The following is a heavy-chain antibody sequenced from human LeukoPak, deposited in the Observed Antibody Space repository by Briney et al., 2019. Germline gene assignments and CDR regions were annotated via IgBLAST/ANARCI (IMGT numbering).Heavy chain of an antibody. J-gene: IGHJ4*02. CDR1: GFTFSSYS. Sequence: GGSLRLSCAASGFTFSSYSMNWVRQAPGKGLEWVSSISSSSSYIYYADSVKGRFTISRDNAKNSLYLQMNSLRAEDTAVCYCASQAYSSSWYYYWGQGTLVTVSS. V-gene: IGHV3-21*01. CDR2: ISSSSSYI. CDR3: ASQAYSSSWYYY. D-gene: IGHD6-13*01.